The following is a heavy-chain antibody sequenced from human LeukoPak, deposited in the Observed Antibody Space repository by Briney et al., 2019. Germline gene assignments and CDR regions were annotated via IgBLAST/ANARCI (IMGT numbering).Heavy chain of an antibody. Sequence: PGGSLRLSCAASGFTFSSYWMSWVRQAPGKGLEWVANIKQDGSEKYYVDSVKGRFTISRDNAKNSLYLQMNSLRAEDTAVYYCASLNYDFWSGQNWFDPWGQGTLVTVSS. J-gene: IGHJ5*02. V-gene: IGHV3-7*01. D-gene: IGHD3-3*01. CDR2: IKQDGSEK. CDR1: GFTFSSYW. CDR3: ASLNYDFWSGQNWFDP.